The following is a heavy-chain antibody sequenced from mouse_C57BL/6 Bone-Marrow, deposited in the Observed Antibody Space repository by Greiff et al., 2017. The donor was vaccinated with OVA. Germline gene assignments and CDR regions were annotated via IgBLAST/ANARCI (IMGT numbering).Heavy chain of an antibody. CDR1: GFTFSDFY. D-gene: IGHD4-1*01. CDR3: ARDAGNYFDY. V-gene: IGHV7-1*01. Sequence: EVQLQESGGGLVQSGRSLRLSCATSGFTFSDFYMEWVRQAPGKGLEWIAASRNKANDYTTEYSASVKGRFIVSRDTSQSILYLQMNALRAEDTAIYYCARDAGNYFDYWGQGTTLTVSS. J-gene: IGHJ2*01. CDR2: SRNKANDYTT.